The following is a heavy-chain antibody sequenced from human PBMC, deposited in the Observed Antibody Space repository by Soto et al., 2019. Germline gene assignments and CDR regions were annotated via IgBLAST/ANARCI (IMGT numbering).Heavy chain of an antibody. V-gene: IGHV1-69*13. CDR3: AKENRDDDSGWYSSTDWFDP. Sequence: SVKVSCKASGGTFGIFSIRWVRQAPGHGLAWMGGIIPIFGTAEYSQKFQGRVTITADESTSTSYMELSSLRFEDTAVYYCAKENRDDDSGWYSSTDWFDPWGQGTLVTVSS. D-gene: IGHD6-19*01. CDR1: GGTFGIFS. CDR2: IIPIFGTA. J-gene: IGHJ5*02.